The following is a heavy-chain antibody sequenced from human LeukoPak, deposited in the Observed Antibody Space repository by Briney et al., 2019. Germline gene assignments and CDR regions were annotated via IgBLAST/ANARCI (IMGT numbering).Heavy chain of an antibody. V-gene: IGHV4-38-2*02. Sequence: SETLSLTCTVPGYSIGTDYYWGWIRQPPGKGLEWIGSIYNSGSTYYNPSLKSRITISVDTSKNQFSLKLSSVTAADTAVYYCARNSSSSSPPERYNWFDPWGQGTLVTVSS. D-gene: IGHD6-6*01. J-gene: IGHJ5*02. CDR2: IYNSGST. CDR1: GYSIGTDYY. CDR3: ARNSSSSSPPERYNWFDP.